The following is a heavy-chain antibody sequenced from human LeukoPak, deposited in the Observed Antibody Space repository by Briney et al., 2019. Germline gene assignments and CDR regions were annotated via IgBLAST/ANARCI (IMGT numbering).Heavy chain of an antibody. CDR3: ARLGTAMVPWYFDL. CDR2: IYHSGST. V-gene: IGHV4-4*02. J-gene: IGHJ2*01. Sequence: PSETLSLTCAISGGSISSSNWWSWVRQPPGKGLEWVGEIYHSGSTNYNPSLKSRVTISVDKSKNQFSLKLSSVTAADTAVYYCARLGTAMVPWYFDLWGRGTLVTVSS. D-gene: IGHD5-18*01. CDR1: GGSISSSNW.